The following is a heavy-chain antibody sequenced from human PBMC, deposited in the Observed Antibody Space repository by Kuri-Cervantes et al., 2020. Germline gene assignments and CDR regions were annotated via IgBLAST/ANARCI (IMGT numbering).Heavy chain of an antibody. CDR2: IRSTAYGGTT. CDR1: GFSFDDYA. J-gene: IGHJ4*02. Sequence: GGSLRLSCTPSGFSFDDYAMSWFRQAPGKGLEWVGFIRSTAYGGTTEYAASVKARFTISRDDSKSIVYLQMNSLKTEDTAVYYCSRYRAYSSGWPYDYWGQGTLVTVSS. D-gene: IGHD6-19*01. V-gene: IGHV3-49*03. CDR3: SRYRAYSSGWPYDY.